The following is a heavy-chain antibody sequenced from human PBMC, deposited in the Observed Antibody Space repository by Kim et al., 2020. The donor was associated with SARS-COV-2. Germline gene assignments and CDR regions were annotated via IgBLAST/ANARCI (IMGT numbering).Heavy chain of an antibody. Sequence: GGSLRLSCAASGFTFSDYYMSWIRQAPGKGLEWVSYISSSSSYTNYADSVKGRFTISRDNAKNSLYLQMNSLRAEDTAVYYCARESSGIGVTIFGVVIGHEPQQVNWFDPWGQGTLVTVSS. D-gene: IGHD3-3*01. V-gene: IGHV3-11*05. CDR1: GFTFSDYY. J-gene: IGHJ5*02. CDR2: ISSSSSYT. CDR3: ARESSGIGVTIFGVVIGHEPQQVNWFDP.